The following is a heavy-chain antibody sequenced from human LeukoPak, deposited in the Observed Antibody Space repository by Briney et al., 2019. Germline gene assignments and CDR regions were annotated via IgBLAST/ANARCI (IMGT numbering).Heavy chain of an antibody. CDR3: ASSPYYYYYYMDV. CDR2: IIPIFGTA. J-gene: IGHJ6*03. V-gene: IGHV1-69*13. CDR1: GGTFSSYA. Sequence: ASVKVSCKASGGTFSSYAISWVRQAPGQGLEWMGGIIPIFGTANYAQKFQGRVTITADESTSTAYMELSSLRSEDTAVYYCASSPYYYYYYMDVWGKGTTVTISS. D-gene: IGHD6-6*01.